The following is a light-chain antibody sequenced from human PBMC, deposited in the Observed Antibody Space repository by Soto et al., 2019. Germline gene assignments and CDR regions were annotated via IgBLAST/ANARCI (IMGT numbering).Light chain of an antibody. J-gene: IGLJ1*01. V-gene: IGLV2-23*01. CDR1: SSDVGSYNL. CDR2: EGS. Sequence: QSALPHPASVSGSPGQSITISCTGTSSDVGSYNLVSWYQQHPGKAPKLMIYEGSKRPSGVSNRFSGSKSGNTASLTISGLQAEDEADYYCCSYAGSSTHYVFGTGTKVTVL. CDR3: CSYAGSSTHYV.